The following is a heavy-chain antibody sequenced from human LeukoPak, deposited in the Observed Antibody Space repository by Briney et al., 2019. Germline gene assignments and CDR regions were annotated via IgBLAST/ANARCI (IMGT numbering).Heavy chain of an antibody. J-gene: IGHJ4*02. V-gene: IGHV1-2*02. CDR3: ARSADGYTCGHFDF. CDR2: INPNTGDT. D-gene: IGHD5-18*01. CDR1: GYTFTAYY. Sequence: ASVKVSCKASGYTFTAYYMHWVRQAPGQGLEWMGWINPNTGDTNYAQNFQGRVIMNRDTSISTAYMELSSLRSDDTAVYYCARSADGYTCGHFDFWGQGTLVTVSS.